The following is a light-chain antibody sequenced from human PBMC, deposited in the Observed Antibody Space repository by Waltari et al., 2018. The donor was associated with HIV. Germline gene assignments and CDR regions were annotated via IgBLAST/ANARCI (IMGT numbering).Light chain of an antibody. Sequence: QSVLTQPPSASGAPGQRVTISCSGSSSNIGSNFVYWYQQLPGTAPKLLIYRNNQRPSGVPDRFAGSKSGTSASLAISGLQSEDEAHYYCAAWDDSLSGRVFGGGTKLTVL. CDR3: AAWDDSLSGRV. CDR1: SSNIGSNF. CDR2: RNN. V-gene: IGLV1-47*01. J-gene: IGLJ2*01.